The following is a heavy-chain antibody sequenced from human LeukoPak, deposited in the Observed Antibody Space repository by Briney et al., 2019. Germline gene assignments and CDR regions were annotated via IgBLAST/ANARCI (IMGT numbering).Heavy chain of an antibody. CDR3: ARGRYDFWSGYYSYFDY. J-gene: IGHJ4*02. D-gene: IGHD3-3*01. CDR1: GYTFTSYG. V-gene: IGHV1-2*02. CDR2: INPNSGGT. Sequence: ASVKVSCKASGYTFTSYGISWVRQAPGQGLEWMGWINPNSGGTNYAQKFQGRVTMTRDTSISTAYMELSRLRSDDTAVYYCARGRYDFWSGYYSYFDYWGQGTLVTVSS.